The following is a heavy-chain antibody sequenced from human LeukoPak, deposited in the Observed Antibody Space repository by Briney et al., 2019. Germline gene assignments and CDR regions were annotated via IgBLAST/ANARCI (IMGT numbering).Heavy chain of an antibody. D-gene: IGHD2-2*02. CDR2: ISAYNGNT. J-gene: IGHJ3*02. CDR3: ARGYCSSTSCYTDPDAFDI. V-gene: IGHV1-18*01. CDR1: GYTFTNYG. Sequence: GASVKVSCKASGYTFTNYGITWVRQAPGQGLEWMGWISAYNGNTNYAQKLQGRVTMTTDTSTSTAYMELRSLRSDDTAVYYCARGYCSSTSCYTDPDAFDIWGQGTMVTVSS.